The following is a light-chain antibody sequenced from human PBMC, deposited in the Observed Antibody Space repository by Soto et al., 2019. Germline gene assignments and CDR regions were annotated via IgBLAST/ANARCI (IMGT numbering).Light chain of an antibody. CDR1: QSVSSY. V-gene: IGKV3-11*01. J-gene: IGKJ2*01. Sequence: EIVLTQSPATLSLSPGERATLSCRASQSVSSYLAWYQQKPGQAPRLLIYDASNRATGIPARFSGSGSGTDFTLTISRLEPEDFAVYYCPQRSNWPYTFGQGTKLEIK. CDR3: PQRSNWPYT. CDR2: DAS.